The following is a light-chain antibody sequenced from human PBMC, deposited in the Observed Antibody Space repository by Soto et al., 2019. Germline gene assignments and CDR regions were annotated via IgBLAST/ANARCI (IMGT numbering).Light chain of an antibody. Sequence: QSVLTQPPSVSGAPGQRVTISCTGNSSNIGAGHDVHWYQLLPGTAPKLMIYEGSKRPSGVSNRFSGSKSGNTASLTISGLQAEDEADYYCCSYAGSSTVVFGGGTKLTVL. J-gene: IGLJ2*01. CDR1: SSNIGAGHD. CDR2: EGS. V-gene: IGLV1-40*01. CDR3: CSYAGSSTVV.